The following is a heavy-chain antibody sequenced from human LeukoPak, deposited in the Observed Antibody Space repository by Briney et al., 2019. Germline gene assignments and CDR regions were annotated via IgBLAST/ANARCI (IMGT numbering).Heavy chain of an antibody. D-gene: IGHD3-22*01. Sequence: GGSLRLSCAASGLTFSSYAISWVRQAPGKGLEWVSAISGSGGSTYYADSVKGRFTISRDNSKNTLYLQMNSLRAEDAAVYYCAKRPGYYYDSSGYYQPTDYWGQGTLVTVSS. CDR2: ISGSGGST. J-gene: IGHJ4*02. V-gene: IGHV3-23*01. CDR1: GLTFSSYA. CDR3: AKRPGYYYDSSGYYQPTDY.